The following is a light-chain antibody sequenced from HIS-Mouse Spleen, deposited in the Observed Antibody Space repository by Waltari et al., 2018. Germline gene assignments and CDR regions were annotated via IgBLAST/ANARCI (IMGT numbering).Light chain of an antibody. V-gene: IGLV2-23*01. CDR3: CSYAGSSTWV. Sequence: QSALTQPASVSGSPGQSITIPCTGTSSSVGSYDLVSWYHQPPGKAPKLMIYEGSKRPSGVSNRFSGSKSGNTASLTISGLQAEDEADYYCCSYAGSSTWVFGGGTKLTVL. CDR2: EGS. CDR1: SSSVGSYDL. J-gene: IGLJ3*02.